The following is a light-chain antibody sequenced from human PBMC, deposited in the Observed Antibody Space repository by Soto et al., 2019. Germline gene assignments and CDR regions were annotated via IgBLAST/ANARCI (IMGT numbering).Light chain of an antibody. V-gene: IGKV3-20*01. J-gene: IGKJ1*01. CDR3: QQYGSSPWT. Sequence: VLTQSPCSLSFSPGERATLSCRASQSVSTSYFAWYQQKPGQAPRLLIYGASSRATGIPDRFSGSGSGTDFTLTISRLEPEDFAVYYCQQYGSSPWTFGQGTKVDIK. CDR2: GAS. CDR1: QSVSTSY.